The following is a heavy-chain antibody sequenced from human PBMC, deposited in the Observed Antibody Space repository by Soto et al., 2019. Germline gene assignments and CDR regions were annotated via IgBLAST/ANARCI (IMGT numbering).Heavy chain of an antibody. Sequence: SETLSLTCTVSGGSISSSSYYWGWIRQPPGKGLEWIGSIYYSGSTYYNPSLKSRVTISVDTSKNQFSLKLSSVTAADTAVYYCARQVVAYCSVCSCYSPNSHWFAPWGQGTSVTVSS. J-gene: IGHJ5*02. CDR1: GGSISSSSYY. CDR2: IYYSGST. CDR3: ARQVVAYCSVCSCYSPNSHWFAP. D-gene: IGHD2-15*01. V-gene: IGHV4-39*01.